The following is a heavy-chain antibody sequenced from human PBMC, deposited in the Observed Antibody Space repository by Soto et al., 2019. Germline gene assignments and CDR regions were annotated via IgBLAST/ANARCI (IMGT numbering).Heavy chain of an antibody. CDR1: GFSVSAYY. CDR3: VRGTPTPGLDI. D-gene: IGHD1-1*01. Sequence: GGSLRLSCAASGFSVSAYYMTWVRQAPGKGLEWLSNIYRGGTIYYSDSVKGRFTISRDDSRNTLYLHMTNLRAEDTATYYCVRGTPTPGLDIWGRGTTVTVSS. CDR2: IYRGGTI. V-gene: IGHV3-53*01. J-gene: IGHJ6*02.